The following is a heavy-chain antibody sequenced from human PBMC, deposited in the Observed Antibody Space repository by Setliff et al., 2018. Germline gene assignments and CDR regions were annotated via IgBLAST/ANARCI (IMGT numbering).Heavy chain of an antibody. J-gene: IGHJ6*03. CDR3: AREQWLDPPGYYYMDV. V-gene: IGHV4-38-2*02. CDR2: IYHSGST. D-gene: IGHD6-19*01. CDR1: GYSISSGYY. Sequence: PSETLSLTCAVSGYSISSGYYWGWIRQPPGKGLEWIGSIYHSGSTYYNPSLKSRVTISVDTSKNQFSLKLSSVPAADTAVYYCAREQWLDPPGYYYMDVWAKGTTVTVSS.